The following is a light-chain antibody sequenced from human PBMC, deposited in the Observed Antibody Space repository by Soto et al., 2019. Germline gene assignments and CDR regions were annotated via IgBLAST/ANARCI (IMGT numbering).Light chain of an antibody. V-gene: IGKV3-15*01. J-gene: IGKJ4*01. CDR3: QQYNVWPLT. CDR1: QSVSSN. CDR2: VAS. Sequence: EIAMTHSPATLSVSPGERTTLSCRASQSVSSNLAWYQQKPGQTPKLLIYVASNRATGIPARFSGSGSGTEFTLTISSLQSEDFAVYYCQQYNVWPLTFGGGTKVEFK.